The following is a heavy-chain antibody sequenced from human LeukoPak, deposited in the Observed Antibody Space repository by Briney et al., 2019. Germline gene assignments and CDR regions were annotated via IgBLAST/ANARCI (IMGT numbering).Heavy chain of an antibody. J-gene: IGHJ4*02. V-gene: IGHV3-21*01. CDR1: GFTFSSYS. CDR3: ARATERYFSLIGY. CDR2: ISSSSSYI. Sequence: GGSLRLSCAASGFTFSSYSMNWVRQAPGKGLEWVSSISSSSSYIYYADSVKGRFTVSRDNAKNSLYLQMNGLRAEDTAVYYCARATERYFSLIGYWGQGTLVTVSS. D-gene: IGHD3-9*01.